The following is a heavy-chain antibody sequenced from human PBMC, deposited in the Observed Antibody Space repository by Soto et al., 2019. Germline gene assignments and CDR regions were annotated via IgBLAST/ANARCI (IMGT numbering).Heavy chain of an antibody. CDR1: GYTFTSYD. CDR2: INAGNGNT. D-gene: IGHD6-13*01. J-gene: IGHJ4*02. CDR3: ARGSAAAGPYYFDY. V-gene: IGHV1-3*01. Sequence: ASVKVSCKASGYTFTSYDMHWVRQAPGQRLEWMGWINAGNGNTKYSQKFQGRVTITRDTSASKAYMELSSLRSDDTAVYYCARGSAAAGPYYFDYWAQGTLVTVSS.